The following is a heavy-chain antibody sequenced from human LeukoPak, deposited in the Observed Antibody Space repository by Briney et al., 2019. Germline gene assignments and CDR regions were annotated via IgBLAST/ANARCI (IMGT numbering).Heavy chain of an antibody. CDR1: GFTFSSYG. CDR2: ISGSGGST. V-gene: IGHV3-23*01. Sequence: GGSLRLSCAASGFTFSSYGMSWVRQAPGKGLEWVSAISGSGGSTYYADSVKGRFTISRDNSKNTPYLQMNSLRAEDTAVYYCAKGRAPYFDYWGQGTLVTVSS. J-gene: IGHJ4*02. CDR3: AKGRAPYFDY.